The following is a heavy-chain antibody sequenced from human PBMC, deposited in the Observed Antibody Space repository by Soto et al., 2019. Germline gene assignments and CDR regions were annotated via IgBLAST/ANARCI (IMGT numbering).Heavy chain of an antibody. Sequence: SETLSLTCTGPGGSINGYYLSWIRPPPGKGLEWIGHFYHNGRTKYRPSLKSRVTISADMSKNQFSLKMNSVTAADTAVYYCARDRVISGATFEYWGPGTLVTVSS. J-gene: IGHJ4*02. D-gene: IGHD2-2*01. V-gene: IGHV4-59*01. CDR3: ARDRVISGATFEY. CDR2: FYHNGRT. CDR1: GGSINGYY.